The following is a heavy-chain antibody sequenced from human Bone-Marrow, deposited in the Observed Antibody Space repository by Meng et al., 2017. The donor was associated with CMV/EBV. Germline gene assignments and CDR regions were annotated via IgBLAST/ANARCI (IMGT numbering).Heavy chain of an antibody. Sequence: SVKVSCKASGGTFSSYAISWVRQAPGQGLEWMGGIIPILGIANYAQKFQGRVTITADKSTSTAYMELSSLKTEDTAVYYCTTADHDYSNQGGSYGMDVWGQGTTVTGSS. CDR1: GGTFSSYA. V-gene: IGHV1-69*10. CDR2: IIPILGIA. CDR3: TTADHDYSNQGGSYGMDV. D-gene: IGHD4-11*01. J-gene: IGHJ6*01.